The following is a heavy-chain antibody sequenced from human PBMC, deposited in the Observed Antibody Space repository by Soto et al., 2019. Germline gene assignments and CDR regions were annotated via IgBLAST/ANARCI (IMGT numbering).Heavy chain of an antibody. J-gene: IGHJ2*01. CDR1: GYSFTTYW. Sequence: GESLKISCKGSGYSFTTYWIAWVRQMPGEGLEWMGIIYPSDSDTRYSPSFQGQITISADKFINTAFLQWSRLKASDTVIYYCARSDGPWYIDLWGRGTLVTVSS. CDR2: IYPSDSDT. V-gene: IGHV5-51*01. CDR3: ARSDGPWYIDL.